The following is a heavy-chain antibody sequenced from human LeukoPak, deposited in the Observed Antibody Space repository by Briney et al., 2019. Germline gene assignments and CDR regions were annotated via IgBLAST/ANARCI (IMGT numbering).Heavy chain of an antibody. V-gene: IGHV1-2*02. J-gene: IGHJ4*02. CDR3: AREGYSYGSGTTKYIDY. CDR1: GYTFTGYY. CDR2: INPNSGGT. D-gene: IGHD5-18*01. Sequence: GASVKVSCKASGYTFTGYYMHWVRQAPGQGLEWMGWINPNSGGTNYAQKFQGRVTMTRDTSISTAYMELSSLRSEDTAVYYCAREGYSYGSGTTKYIDYWGQGTLVTVSS.